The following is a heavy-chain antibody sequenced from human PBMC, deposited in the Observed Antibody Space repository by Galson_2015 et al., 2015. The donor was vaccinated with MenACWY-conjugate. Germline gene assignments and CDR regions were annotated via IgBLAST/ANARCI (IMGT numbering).Heavy chain of an antibody. CDR2: TYYRSKWYN. CDR1: GDSVSSHSAA. Sequence: CAIPGDSVSSHSAAWNWIRQSPSRGLEWLGKTYYRSKWYNDYAVSVKSRITINPDTSNNQFSLQLNSVTPDDTAVYYCVREGYYFDYWGQGTLVTVSS. CDR3: VREGYYFDY. V-gene: IGHV6-1*01. J-gene: IGHJ4*02.